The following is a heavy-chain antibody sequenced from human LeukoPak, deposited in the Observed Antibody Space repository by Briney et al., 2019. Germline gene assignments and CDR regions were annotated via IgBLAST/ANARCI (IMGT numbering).Heavy chain of an antibody. CDR1: GGSISSYY. CDR3: ARHVGFITMVRGVINNNWFDP. D-gene: IGHD3-10*01. CDR2: IYYSGSP. V-gene: IGHV4-39*01. J-gene: IGHJ5*02. Sequence: SETLSLTCTVSGGSISSYYWGWIRQPPGKGLEWIGSIYYSGSPYYNPSLKSRVTISVDTSKKQFSLKLSSVTAADTAVYYCARHVGFITMVRGVINNNWFDPWGQGALVTVSS.